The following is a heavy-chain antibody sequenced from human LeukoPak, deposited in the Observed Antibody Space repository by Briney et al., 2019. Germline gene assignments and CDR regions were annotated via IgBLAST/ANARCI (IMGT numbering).Heavy chain of an antibody. Sequence: GGSLRLSCAASRFTFDEYGMSWVRQTAGKGLEWVSGINWNGRSIGYADSVKGRFTVSRDNAKNTLYLQMNSLESEETAVYYCAKDRWGAVASFDYWGQGTLVTVSS. V-gene: IGHV3-20*04. J-gene: IGHJ4*02. CDR2: INWNGRSI. CDR3: AKDRWGAVASFDY. CDR1: RFTFDEYG. D-gene: IGHD6-19*01.